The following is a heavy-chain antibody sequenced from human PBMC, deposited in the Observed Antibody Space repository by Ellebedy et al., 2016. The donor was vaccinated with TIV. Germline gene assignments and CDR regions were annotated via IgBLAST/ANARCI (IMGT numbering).Heavy chain of an antibody. CDR3: ASCWTYGDYYYYGMDV. V-gene: IGHV1-46*01. D-gene: IGHD4-17*01. CDR1: GYTFTSYY. CDR2: INPSGGST. Sequence: ASVKVSCKASGYTFTSYYMHWVRQAPGQGLEWMGIINPSGGSTSYAQKFQGRVTMTRDASTSTVYMELSSLRSEDTAVYYCASCWTYGDYYYYGMDVWGQGTTVTVSS. J-gene: IGHJ6*02.